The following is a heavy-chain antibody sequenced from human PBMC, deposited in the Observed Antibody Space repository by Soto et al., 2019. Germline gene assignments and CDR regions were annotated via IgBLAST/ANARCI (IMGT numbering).Heavy chain of an antibody. Sequence: PSETLSLTCTVSGGSISSYYWSWIRQHPGKGLEWIGYIYYSGSTYYNPSLKSRVTISVDTSKNQFSLKLSSVTAADTAVYYCARGTIFYCSGGSCYSGHWFDPWGQGTLVTVSS. CDR2: IYYSGST. V-gene: IGHV4-59*06. J-gene: IGHJ5*02. D-gene: IGHD2-15*01. CDR3: ARGTIFYCSGGSCYSGHWFDP. CDR1: GGSISSYY.